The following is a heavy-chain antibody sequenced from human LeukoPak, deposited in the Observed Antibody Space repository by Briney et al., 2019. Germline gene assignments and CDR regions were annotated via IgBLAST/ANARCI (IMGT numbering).Heavy chain of an antibody. CDR1: GFPFNRNW. Sequence: GGSLRLSCAASGFPFNRNWMHWVRQAPGKGLVWVSRIKGDATYANYADSVKGRFTISKDNAKNTVYLQMNSLRVEDTAVYYCARDNDFWSLDYWGQGILVTVSS. D-gene: IGHD3-3*01. CDR2: IKGDATYA. CDR3: ARDNDFWSLDY. J-gene: IGHJ4*02. V-gene: IGHV3-74*01.